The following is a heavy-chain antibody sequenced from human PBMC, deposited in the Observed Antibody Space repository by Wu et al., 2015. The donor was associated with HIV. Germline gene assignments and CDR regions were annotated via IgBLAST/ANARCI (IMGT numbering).Heavy chain of an antibody. CDR2: INPNSGGT. Sequence: QVQLVQSGAEVKKPGASVKVSCKASGYTFTGYYMHWVRQAPGQGLEWMGWINPNSGGTNYAQKFQGRVTMTRDTSISTAYIELSRLRSDDTAVYYCARGDIVVVVAALKTYDYWGQGTLVTVSS. J-gene: IGHJ4*02. D-gene: IGHD2-15*01. CDR3: ARGDIVVVVAALKTYDY. V-gene: IGHV1-2*02. CDR1: GYTFTGYY.